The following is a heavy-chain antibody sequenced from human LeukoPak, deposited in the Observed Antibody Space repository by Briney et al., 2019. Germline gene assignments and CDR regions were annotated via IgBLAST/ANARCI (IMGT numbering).Heavy chain of an antibody. D-gene: IGHD2-2*02. J-gene: IGHJ4*02. CDR1: GFTFSSYA. CDR2: ISGSGGST. Sequence: PRGSLRLSCAASGFTFSSYAMSWVRQAPGKGLEWVSAISGSGGSTYYADSVKGRFTISRDNSKNTLYLQMNSLRAEDTAVYYCAKDHLKSFVVVPAAIGGGYFDYWGQGTLVTVSS. V-gene: IGHV3-23*01. CDR3: AKDHLKSFVVVPAAIGGGYFDY.